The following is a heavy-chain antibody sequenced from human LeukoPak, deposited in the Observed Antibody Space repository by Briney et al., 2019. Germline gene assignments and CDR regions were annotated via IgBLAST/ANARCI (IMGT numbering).Heavy chain of an antibody. V-gene: IGHV3-7*01. CDR1: GFTFSSYW. J-gene: IGHJ4*02. CDR2: IKQDGSEK. Sequence: GGSLRLSCAASGFTFSSYWMSWVRQAPGKGLEWVANIKQDGSEKYYVDSVKGRFTISRDNAKNSLYLQMNSLRAEDTAVYYCAREWVVRGVSVFDYWGQGTLVTVSS. D-gene: IGHD3-10*01. CDR3: AREWVVRGVSVFDY.